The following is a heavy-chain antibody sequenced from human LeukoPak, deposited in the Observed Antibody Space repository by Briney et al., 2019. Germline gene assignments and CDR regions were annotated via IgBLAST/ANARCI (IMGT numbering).Heavy chain of an antibody. CDR2: INSRGTIT. V-gene: IGHV3-74*03. CDR3: ARDGDRIAVAGFDY. J-gene: IGHJ4*02. CDR1: GFTFSSYG. Sequence: GGSLRLSCAASGFTFSSYGMHWVRQAPGKGLVWVSRINSRGTITEYADSVKGRFTISRDNAKNTLYLQMNSLRAEDTAVYYCARDGDRIAVAGFDYWGQGTLVTVSS. D-gene: IGHD6-19*01.